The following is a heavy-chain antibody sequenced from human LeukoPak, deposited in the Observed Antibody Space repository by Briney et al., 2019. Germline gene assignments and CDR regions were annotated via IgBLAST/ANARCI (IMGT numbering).Heavy chain of an antibody. D-gene: IGHD3-22*01. J-gene: IGHJ4*02. CDR3: ARDGYYDSSGRYYFDY. CDR1: GYTFTYYA. CDR2: INTNTGNP. V-gene: IGHV7-4-1*02. Sequence: ASVKVSCTTSGYTFTYYAMNWVRQAPGQGLEWMGWINTNTGNPTYAQGLTGRFVFSLDTSVSTAYLQISSLKAEDTAVYYCARDGYYDSSGRYYFDYWGQGTLVTVSS.